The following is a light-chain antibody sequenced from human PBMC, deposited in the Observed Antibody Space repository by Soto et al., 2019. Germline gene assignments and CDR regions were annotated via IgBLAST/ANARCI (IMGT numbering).Light chain of an antibody. Sequence: DIQMTQSPSSVSASVGDRVTITCRASQAIDSWLAWYQQKPGEAPKLLIFTGSLLHSGVPPRFSGSGSGTDFTLTISSLQPEDFATYYCQQTLSFPQTFGQGTKVDTK. V-gene: IGKV1-12*01. J-gene: IGKJ1*01. CDR2: TGS. CDR1: QAIDSW. CDR3: QQTLSFPQT.